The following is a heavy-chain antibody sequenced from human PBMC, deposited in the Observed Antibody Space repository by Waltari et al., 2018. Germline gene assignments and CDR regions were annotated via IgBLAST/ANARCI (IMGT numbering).Heavy chain of an antibody. CDR3: ASHYCSRGTSQFDS. V-gene: IGHV3-66*04. Sequence: EALLAESGGGSVQPGGSLRPPFAVPGFTVRANYVTWVRQPPGQGLEWVSIIYSGGSTSYADSVRARFTISRDISKNTVFLQMNSLRAEDTAVYYCASHYCSRGTSQFDSWGQGTLVKVSS. CDR1: GFTVRANY. CDR2: IYSGGST. J-gene: IGHJ4*02. D-gene: IGHD2-15*01.